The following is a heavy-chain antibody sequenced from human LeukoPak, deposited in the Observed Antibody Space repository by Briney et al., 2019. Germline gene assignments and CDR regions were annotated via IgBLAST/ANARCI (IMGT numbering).Heavy chain of an antibody. V-gene: IGHV3-30*03. J-gene: IGHJ4*02. CDR1: GFTFSSYG. Sequence: GGSLRLSCAASGFTFSSYGMHWVRQAPGKGLEWVAVISYDGSNKYYADSVKGRFTISRDNSKNTLYLQMNSLRAEDTAVYYCARGLVHGSSGYNDYWGQGTLVTVSS. D-gene: IGHD3-22*01. CDR3: ARGLVHGSSGYNDY. CDR2: ISYDGSNK.